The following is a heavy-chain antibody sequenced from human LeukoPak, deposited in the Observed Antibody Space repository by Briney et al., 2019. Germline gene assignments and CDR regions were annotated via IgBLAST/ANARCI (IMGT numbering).Heavy chain of an antibody. D-gene: IGHD6-19*01. Sequence: GGSLRLSCAASGFTSSSYSMNWVRQAPGKGLEWVSSISSSSSYIYYADSVKGRFTISRDNAKNSLYLQMNSLRAEDTAVYYCARDPSIAVAAYYFDYWGQGTLVTVSS. J-gene: IGHJ4*02. CDR1: GFTSSSYS. CDR3: ARDPSIAVAAYYFDY. V-gene: IGHV3-21*01. CDR2: ISSSSSYI.